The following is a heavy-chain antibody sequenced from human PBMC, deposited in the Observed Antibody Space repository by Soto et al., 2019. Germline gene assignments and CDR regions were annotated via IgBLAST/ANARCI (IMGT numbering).Heavy chain of an antibody. J-gene: IGHJ4*01. Sequence: SSVKVSCKTSGYKFTTYCISWVRQAPGQGLEWMGRISGDTGSTNIGQKFQGRVTLTSDASTNTVYMELRSLKSDDTAVYFCAMSSTIREDYWG. CDR1: GYKFTTYC. CDR2: ISGDTGST. CDR3: AMSSTIREDY. V-gene: IGHV1-18*01. D-gene: IGHD3-9*01.